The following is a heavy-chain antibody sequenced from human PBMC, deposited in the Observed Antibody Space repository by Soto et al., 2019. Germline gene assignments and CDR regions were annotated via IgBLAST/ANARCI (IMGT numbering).Heavy chain of an antibody. Sequence: QVQLMQSGAEVKKPGASVKVSCKASGDTFTDYYIHWVRQAPGQGLEWMGTVNPSGGHTTYAQHFLGRVTMTRDTSTSTLYMELTSLTSDDTALYYCASGGHVVVVTAALDYWGQGTLVTVSS. V-gene: IGHV1-46*01. D-gene: IGHD2-21*02. CDR2: VNPSGGHT. CDR1: GDTFTDYY. J-gene: IGHJ4*02. CDR3: ASGGHVVVVTAALDY.